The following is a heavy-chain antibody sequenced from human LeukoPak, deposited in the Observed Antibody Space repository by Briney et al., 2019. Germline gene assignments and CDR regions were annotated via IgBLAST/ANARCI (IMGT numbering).Heavy chain of an antibody. Sequence: GGSLRLSCTASGIMFSGYWMSWVRQAPGKGLEWVANIKQHGTEKYYVDSVKGRFTISRDDAKKSVYLQMNSLRDEDTAVYYCASDGGPFDHWGQRILVTVAS. V-gene: IGHV3-7*01. CDR2: IKQHGTEK. D-gene: IGHD3-16*01. CDR1: GIMFSGYW. J-gene: IGHJ4*02. CDR3: ASDGGPFDH.